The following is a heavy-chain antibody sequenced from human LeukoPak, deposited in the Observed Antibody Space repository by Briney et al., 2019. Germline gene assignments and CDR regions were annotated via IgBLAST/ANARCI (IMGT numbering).Heavy chain of an antibody. J-gene: IGHJ6*03. D-gene: IGHD6-19*01. V-gene: IGHV4-39*07. Sequence: PSETLSLTCTVSGGSISSSSYYWGWLRQPPGKGLEWIGSIYYSGSTYYNPSLKSRVTISVDTSKNQFSLKLTSVTAADTAVYYCARVSSGRKDYYYYYYMDVWGKGTTVTVSS. CDR3: ARVSSGRKDYYYYYYMDV. CDR1: GGSISSSSYY. CDR2: IYYSGST.